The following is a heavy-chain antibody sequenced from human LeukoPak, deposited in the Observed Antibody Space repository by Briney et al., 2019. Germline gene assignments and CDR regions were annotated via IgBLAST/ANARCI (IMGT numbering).Heavy chain of an antibody. J-gene: IGHJ4*02. Sequence: GRSLRLSCAASGFTFSSYGMHWVRQAPGKGLEWVAVISYDGSNKYYADSVEGRFTISRDNSKNTLYLQMNSLRAEDTAVYYCAKDLGGDWDGWGQGTLVTVSS. CDR3: AKDLGGDWDG. CDR1: GFTFSSYG. CDR2: ISYDGSNK. V-gene: IGHV3-30*18. D-gene: IGHD2-21*02.